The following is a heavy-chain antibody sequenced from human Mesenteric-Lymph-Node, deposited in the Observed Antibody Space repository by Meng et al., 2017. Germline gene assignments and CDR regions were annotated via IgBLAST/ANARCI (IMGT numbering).Heavy chain of an antibody. Sequence: GGSLRLSCAASGFTVSNNYMSWVRQAPGKGLEWVSVIWSGGSTYHADSVQGRFTISRDYSKNTLYLQMNSLRGDDTAVYYCATVSSYTYGAPPDYWGQGTLVTVSS. J-gene: IGHJ4*02. CDR3: ATVSSYTYGAPPDY. CDR1: GFTVSNNY. D-gene: IGHD5-18*01. V-gene: IGHV3-66*02. CDR2: IWSGGST.